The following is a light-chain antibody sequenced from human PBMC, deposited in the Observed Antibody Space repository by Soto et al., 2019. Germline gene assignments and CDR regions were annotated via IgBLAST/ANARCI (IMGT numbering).Light chain of an antibody. CDR1: QSVSSSY. CDR3: QQYGSPPT. Sequence: EIWLTQSPGTLSLSPGERATLSCWASQSVSSSYLAWYQQKPGQAPRLLIYGASSRATGIPDRLSGSGSGTEFTLTISRLEPEDFAVYYCQQYGSPPTFGHGTKVDIK. J-gene: IGKJ1*01. V-gene: IGKV3-20*01. CDR2: GAS.